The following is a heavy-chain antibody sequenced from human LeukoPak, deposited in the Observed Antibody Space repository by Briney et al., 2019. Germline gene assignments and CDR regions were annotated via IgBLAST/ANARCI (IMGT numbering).Heavy chain of an antibody. CDR1: GDSVSSNSAA. D-gene: IGHD3-10*01. CDR2: TYYRSKWYN. Sequence: SQTLSLTCAISGDSVSSNSAAWNWIRQSPSRGLERLGRTYYRSKWYNDYAVSVKSRITINPDTSKNQFSLQLNSVTPEDTAVYYCARELLWFGESTLFDYWGQGTLVTVSS. CDR3: ARELLWFGESTLFDY. V-gene: IGHV6-1*01. J-gene: IGHJ4*02.